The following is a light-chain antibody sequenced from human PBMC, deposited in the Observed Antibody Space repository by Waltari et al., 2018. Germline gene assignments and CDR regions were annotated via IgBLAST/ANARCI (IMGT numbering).Light chain of an antibody. CDR3: QQSFSSPWT. V-gene: IGKV1-5*01. CDR1: QSISSW. J-gene: IGKJ1*01. Sequence: DIQMTQSPSTLSASVGDRVTITCRASQSISSWLAWYQQKPGKAPKLLIYDASSLESGVPSRFSGSGSGTEFTLTISSLQPDDFAIYYCQQSFSSPWTFGQGTTVNI. CDR2: DAS.